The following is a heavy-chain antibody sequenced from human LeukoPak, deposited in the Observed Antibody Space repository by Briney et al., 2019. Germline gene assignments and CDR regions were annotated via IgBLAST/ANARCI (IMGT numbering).Heavy chain of an antibody. CDR1: GGSISSYY. V-gene: IGHV4-59*01. J-gene: IGHJ4*02. D-gene: IGHD5-12*01. CDR2: NYYSEST. CDR3: ASSPHNGYDVTIDY. Sequence: MSSETLSLTCTVSGGSISSYYGRWIRQPPGKGLEWVGYNYYSESTNYNPSLKRPVTISVDTSTNPFSLKLSSVTAADTAVYYCASSPHNGYDVTIDYWGQGTLVTVSS.